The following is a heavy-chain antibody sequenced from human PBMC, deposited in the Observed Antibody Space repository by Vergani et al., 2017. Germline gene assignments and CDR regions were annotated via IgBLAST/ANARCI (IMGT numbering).Heavy chain of an antibody. CDR2: ISSSGSTI. V-gene: IGHV3-48*03. Sequence: EVQLVESGGGLVQPGGSLRLSCAASGFTFSSYEMNWVRQAPGKGLEWVSYISSSGSTIYYAASVKGRFTISRDNAKNSLYLQMNSLRAEDTAVYYCARLGYCSSTSCPSISYYYYGMDVWGQGTTVTVSS. D-gene: IGHD2-2*01. J-gene: IGHJ6*02. CDR3: ARLGYCSSTSCPSISYYYYGMDV. CDR1: GFTFSSYE.